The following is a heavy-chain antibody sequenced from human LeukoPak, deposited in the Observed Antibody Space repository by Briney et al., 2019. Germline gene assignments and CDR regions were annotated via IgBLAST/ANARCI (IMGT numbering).Heavy chain of an antibody. CDR1: GFTVSTNF. CDR3: STKMMSPDY. V-gene: IGHV3-66*01. CDR2: IYSGGST. Sequence: GGSLRLSCAASGFTVSTNFMNWVRQAPGKGLEWVSVIYSGGSTYYADSVKGRFTISRDNSKNTLYLQMNSLRAEDTAVYYCSTKMMSPDYWGQGTLVTVSS. J-gene: IGHJ4*02. D-gene: IGHD3-16*01.